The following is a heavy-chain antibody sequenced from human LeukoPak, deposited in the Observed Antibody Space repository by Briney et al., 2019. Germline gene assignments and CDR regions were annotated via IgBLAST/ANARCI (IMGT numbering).Heavy chain of an antibody. CDR1: GGTFSSYA. Sequence: SVKVSCKASGGTFSSYAIRWVRQAPGQGLEWMGGIIPIFGTANYAQKFPGRVTITADGSASTAYMQLSSLRSEDTAVYYCARDRAAAGTRMGSGWRGPYFDYWGQGTLVTVSS. CDR2: IIPIFGTA. CDR3: ARDRAAAGTRMGSGWRGPYFDY. J-gene: IGHJ4*02. D-gene: IGHD6-13*01. V-gene: IGHV1-69*13.